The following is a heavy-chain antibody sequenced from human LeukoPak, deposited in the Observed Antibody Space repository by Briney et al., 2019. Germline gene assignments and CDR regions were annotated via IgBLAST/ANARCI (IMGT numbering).Heavy chain of an antibody. CDR3: AKDFYDYAGDY. CDR2: IRYDGSNK. D-gene: IGHD3-16*01. Sequence: GGSLRLSCAASGFTFSSYGMDWVRQAPGKGMEWVAFIRYDGSNKYYADCVKGRFTMSRDNSKNTVYLKMNSLRAEATAVYYCAKDFYDYAGDYWGQGTLVTVSS. CDR1: GFTFSSYG. J-gene: IGHJ4*02. V-gene: IGHV3-30*02.